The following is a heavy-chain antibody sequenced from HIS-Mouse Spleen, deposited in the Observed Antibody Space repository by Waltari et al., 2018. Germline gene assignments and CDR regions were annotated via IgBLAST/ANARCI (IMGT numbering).Heavy chain of an antibody. CDR3: AKDKHHAFDY. CDR1: GFTFGSYG. V-gene: IGHV3-30*18. J-gene: IGHJ4*02. Sequence: QVHLVESGGGVVQPGRSRRLSWAAAGFTFGSYGMHWVRQAPGKGLEWVAVISYDGSNKYYADSVKGRFTISRDNSKNTLYLQMNSLRAEDTAVYYCAKDKHHAFDYWGQGTLVTVSS. CDR2: ISYDGSNK.